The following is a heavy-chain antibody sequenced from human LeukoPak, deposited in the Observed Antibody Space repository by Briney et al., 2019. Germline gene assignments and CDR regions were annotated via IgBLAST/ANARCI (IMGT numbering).Heavy chain of an antibody. J-gene: IGHJ4*02. D-gene: IGHD3-3*01. CDR1: GFTFSSYG. CDR3: AKATRFLEWLLFAFDY. CDR2: LWYDGSNK. V-gene: IGHV3-33*06. Sequence: GGSLRLSCAASGFTFSSYGMHWVRQAPGKGLKWVAVLWYDGSNKYYADSVKGRFTTSRDNSKNTLYLQMNSLRAEDTAVYYCAKATRFLEWLLFAFDYWGQGTLVTVSS.